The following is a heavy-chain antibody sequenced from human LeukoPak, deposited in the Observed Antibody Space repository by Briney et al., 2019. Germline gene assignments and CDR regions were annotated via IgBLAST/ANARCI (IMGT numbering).Heavy chain of an antibody. D-gene: IGHD5-18*01. Sequence: GGSLRLSCAASGFTFSNFGMHWVRQAPGKGLEWVAFVLSDGSNKYYADSVKGRFTISRDNSMNTLYLRTNSLRAEDTAVYYCAKVSGYTYASDYWGQGTLVTVSS. CDR2: VLSDGSNK. CDR3: AKVSGYTYASDY. V-gene: IGHV3-30*02. J-gene: IGHJ4*02. CDR1: GFTFSNFG.